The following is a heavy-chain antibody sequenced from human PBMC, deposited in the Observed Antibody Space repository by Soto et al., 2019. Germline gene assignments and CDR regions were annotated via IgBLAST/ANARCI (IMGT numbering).Heavy chain of an antibody. D-gene: IGHD1-26*01. Sequence: SQSPSCLPSGFPFSRYARSWVPQAPGKGLEWVSAISGSGGSTYYADSVKGRFTISRDNSKNTLYLQMNSLRAEDTAVYYCAKDQRASGYCGQGTLVTVSS. J-gene: IGHJ4*02. CDR1: GFPFSRYA. CDR3: AKDQRASGY. V-gene: IGHV3-23*01. CDR2: ISGSGGST.